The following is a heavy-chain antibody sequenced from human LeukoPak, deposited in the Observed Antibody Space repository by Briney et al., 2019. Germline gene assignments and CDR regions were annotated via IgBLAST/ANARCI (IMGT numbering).Heavy chain of an antibody. CDR3: AKAEFYDFWSGYYSDY. J-gene: IGHJ4*02. CDR2: ISGSGSST. CDR1: GFTFSSYA. D-gene: IGHD3-3*01. V-gene: IGHV3-23*01. Sequence: TGGSLRLSCAAPGFTFSSYAMSWVRQAPGKGLEWVSAISGSGSSTYYADSVKGRFTISRDNSKNTLYLQMNSLRAEDTAVYYCAKAEFYDFWSGYYSDYWGQGTLVTVSS.